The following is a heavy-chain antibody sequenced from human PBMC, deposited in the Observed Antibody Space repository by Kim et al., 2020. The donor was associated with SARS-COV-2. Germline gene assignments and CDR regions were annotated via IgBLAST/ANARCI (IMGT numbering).Heavy chain of an antibody. J-gene: IGHJ6*02. CDR1: GFNFSPYT. Sequence: GGSLRLSCAASGFNFSPYTMHWVRQAPGKGVMWVSRIQGDGRTTSYADSVKGRFTISRDNAKSTLSLQMMSLRPDDTAAYYCARSVEGGKAVWGQGTTVT. CDR3: ARSVEGGKAV. V-gene: IGHV3-74*01. CDR2: IQGDGRTT.